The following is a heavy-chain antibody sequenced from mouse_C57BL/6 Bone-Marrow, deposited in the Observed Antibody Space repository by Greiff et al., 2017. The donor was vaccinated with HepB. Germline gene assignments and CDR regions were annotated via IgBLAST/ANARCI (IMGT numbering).Heavy chain of an antibody. CDR1: GYTFTSYT. Sequence: VQLQQSGAELARPGASVKMSCKASGYTFTSYTMHWVKQRPGQGLEWIGYINPSSGYTKYNQKFKDKATLTADKSSSPAYMQRSSLTSEDSAVYYGARGDYGSSYDFDYWGQGTTLTVSS. CDR3: ARGDYGSSYDFDY. CDR2: INPSSGYT. D-gene: IGHD1-1*01. V-gene: IGHV1-4*01. J-gene: IGHJ2*01.